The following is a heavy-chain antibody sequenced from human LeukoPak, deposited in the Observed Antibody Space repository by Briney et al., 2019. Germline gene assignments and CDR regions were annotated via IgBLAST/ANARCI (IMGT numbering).Heavy chain of an antibody. CDR1: GYSFTSYW. CDR3: ARYSAAAAGTNHRGFDY. V-gene: IGHV5-51*01. J-gene: IGHJ4*02. Sequence: GESLKISCKGSGYSFTSYWIGWVRQMPGKGLEWMGIIYPGDSDTRYSPSFQGQVTISADKSISTAYLQWSSLKASDTAMYYCARYSAAAAGTNHRGFDYWGQGTLVTVSS. CDR2: IYPGDSDT. D-gene: IGHD6-13*01.